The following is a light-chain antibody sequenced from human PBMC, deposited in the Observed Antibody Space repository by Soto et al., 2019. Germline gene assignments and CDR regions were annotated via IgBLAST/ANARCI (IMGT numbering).Light chain of an antibody. CDR2: DAS. J-gene: IGKJ2*01. CDR1: QSVSSY. Sequence: EIVLTQSPATVSLSPGERATLSCRASQSVSSYLAWYQQRPGQAPRLLIYDASTRATGIPARFSVSGSGTDFPLTISSLEPEDFAVYYCQQRSNWPPPYTFGQGTKLEIK. CDR3: QQRSNWPPPYT. V-gene: IGKV3-11*01.